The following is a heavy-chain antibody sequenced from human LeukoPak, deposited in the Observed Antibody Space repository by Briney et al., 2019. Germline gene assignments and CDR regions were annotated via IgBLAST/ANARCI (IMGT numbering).Heavy chain of an antibody. V-gene: IGHV3-30-3*01. D-gene: IGHD3-10*01. CDR1: GFSFGDHA. CDR3: ATELIRSGELLSGDY. Sequence: GGSLRLSCVASGFSFGDHAVSWVRQAPGKGLEWVSVILYDGSNKNYADSVKGRFTISRDNSKNTMYLQMNSLRAEDTAVYYCATELIRSGELLSGDYWGQGTLVTVSS. CDR2: ILYDGSNK. J-gene: IGHJ4*02.